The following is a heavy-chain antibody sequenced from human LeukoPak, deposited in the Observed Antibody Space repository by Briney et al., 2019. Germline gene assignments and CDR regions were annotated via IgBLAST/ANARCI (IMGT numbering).Heavy chain of an antibody. Sequence: GGSLRLSCAVSGFTFSSYGMHWVRQAPGKGLERVALIWYDGSNKYYADSVKGRFTISRDNSKNTLYLQMNSLRAEDTAVYYCATWRSASSSSWYVLEYWGQGTLVTVSS. CDR2: IWYDGSNK. V-gene: IGHV3-33*01. J-gene: IGHJ4*02. CDR3: ATWRSASSSSWYVLEY. D-gene: IGHD6-13*01. CDR1: GFTFSSYG.